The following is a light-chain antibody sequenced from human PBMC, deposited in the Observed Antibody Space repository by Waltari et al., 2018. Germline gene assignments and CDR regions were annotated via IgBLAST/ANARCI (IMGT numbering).Light chain of an antibody. V-gene: IGKV1-6*01. Sequence: TQLTQSPSSLSASVGDRVILTCRASEDIRNDLAWYQQQPGKAPKVLIDGTSILHSGVPSRFSGSGSGTDFTLTITNLQPEDFATYFCLHDYGYPRTFGQGTKVEVK. J-gene: IGKJ1*01. CDR2: GTS. CDR3: LHDYGYPRT. CDR1: EDIRND.